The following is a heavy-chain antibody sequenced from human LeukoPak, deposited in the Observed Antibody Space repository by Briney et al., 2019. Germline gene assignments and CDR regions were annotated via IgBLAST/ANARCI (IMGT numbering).Heavy chain of an antibody. CDR3: ARVGQNSGSRQLDY. J-gene: IGHJ4*02. D-gene: IGHD1-26*01. CDR2: INQDGSEK. CDR1: GFTFSSYR. Sequence: GGSLRLSCAASGFTFSSYRMSWVRQAPGKGLEWVANINQDGSEKDYVDSVKGRFTISRDNAKNSHYLQMNSLRAEDTAVYYCARVGQNSGSRQLDYWGQGTLVTVSS. V-gene: IGHV3-7*01.